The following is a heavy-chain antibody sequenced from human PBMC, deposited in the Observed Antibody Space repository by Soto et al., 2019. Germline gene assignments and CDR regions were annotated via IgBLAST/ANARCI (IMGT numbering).Heavy chain of an antibody. D-gene: IGHD6-19*01. CDR2: ISYDGSNK. CDR3: AKGGIAVDPRWFDP. Sequence: QVQLVESGGGVVQPGRSLRLSCAASGFTFSSYGMHWVRQAPGKGLEWVAVISYDGSNKYYADSVKGRFTISRDNSKNTLYLQMNSLRAEDTAVYYCAKGGIAVDPRWFDPWGQGTLVTVSS. J-gene: IGHJ5*02. CDR1: GFTFSSYG. V-gene: IGHV3-30*18.